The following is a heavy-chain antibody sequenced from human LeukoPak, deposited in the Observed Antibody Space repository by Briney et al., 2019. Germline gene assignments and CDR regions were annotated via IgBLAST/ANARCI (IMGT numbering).Heavy chain of an antibody. CDR1: GFTVSSNY. D-gene: IGHD3-3*01. CDR2: LYSGGNT. Sequence: GGSLRLSCAASGFTVSSNYMSWVRQAPGKGLERVSVLYSGGNTYYTDSVKGRFTISRDNSKNTLYLQMNSIRGEDSAVYYCARVSGFRVYWGQGTLVTVS. CDR3: ARVSGFRVY. J-gene: IGHJ4*02. V-gene: IGHV3-53*01.